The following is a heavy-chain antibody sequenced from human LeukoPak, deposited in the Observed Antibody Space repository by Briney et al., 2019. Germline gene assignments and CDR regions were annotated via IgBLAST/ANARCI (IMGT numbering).Heavy chain of an antibody. V-gene: IGHV3-48*03. CDR1: GFTFSSYE. J-gene: IGHJ4*02. Sequence: GGSLRLPCAASGFTFSSYEMNWVRQAPGKGLEWVSYISSSGSTIYYADSVKGRFTISRDNAKNSLYLQMNSLRAEDTAVYYCARISSLAVAGINWGQGTLVTVSS. CDR2: ISSSGSTI. D-gene: IGHD6-19*01. CDR3: ARISSLAVAGIN.